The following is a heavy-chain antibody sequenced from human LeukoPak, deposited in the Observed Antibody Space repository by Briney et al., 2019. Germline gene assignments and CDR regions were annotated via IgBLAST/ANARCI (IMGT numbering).Heavy chain of an antibody. CDR1: GFTFDDYG. J-gene: IGHJ4*02. CDR3: ARVQGYCSSTSCYFDY. CDR2: INWNGGST. V-gene: IGHV3-20*04. D-gene: IGHD2-2*01. Sequence: GGSLRLSXAASGFTFDDYGMSWVRQAPGKGLEWVSGINWNGGSTCYADSVKGRFTISRDNAKNSLYLQMNSLRAEDTALYYCARVQGYCSSTSCYFDYWGQGTLVTVSS.